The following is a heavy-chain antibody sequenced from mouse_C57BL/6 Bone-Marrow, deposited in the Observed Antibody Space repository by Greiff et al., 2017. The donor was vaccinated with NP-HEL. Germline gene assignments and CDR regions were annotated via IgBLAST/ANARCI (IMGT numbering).Heavy chain of an antibody. J-gene: IGHJ4*01. CDR1: GYTFTSYW. D-gene: IGHD2-10*01. V-gene: IGHV1-52*01. Sequence: VQLQQPGAELVRPVSSVKLSCKASGYTFTSYWMHWVKQRPIQGLEWIGNIDPSDSETHYNQKFKDKATLTVDKSSSTAYMQLSSLTSEDSAVYYCARPTMVTTPFYWAMDYWGQGTSVTVSS. CDR3: ARPTMVTTPFYWAMDY. CDR2: IDPSDSET.